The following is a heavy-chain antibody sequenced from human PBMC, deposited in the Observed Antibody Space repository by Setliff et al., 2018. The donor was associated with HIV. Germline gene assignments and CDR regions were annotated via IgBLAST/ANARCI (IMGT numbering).Heavy chain of an antibody. CDR3: AKQGYSDSLYAFDV. J-gene: IGHJ3*01. Sequence: GASVKVSCKTSGYTFTAYYIYWVRQAPGHGLELMGRIHPNTGSTNYLQEFQGRVTITRDTSMSTVYMALTGLTSDDMAVYYCAKQGYSDSLYAFDVWGQGIMVTVSS. CDR2: IHPNTGST. V-gene: IGHV1-2*06. CDR1: GYTFTAYY. D-gene: IGHD1-26*01.